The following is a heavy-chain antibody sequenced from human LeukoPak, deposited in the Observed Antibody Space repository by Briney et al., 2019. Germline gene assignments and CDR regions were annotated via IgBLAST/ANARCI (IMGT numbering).Heavy chain of an antibody. CDR3: ARGPPSRVTIFGVVPGGYFDY. CDR1: GESVSGYY. Sequence: PSETLSLTCAVYGESVSGYYWSWIRQHPGKGLEWIGYIYYSGSTYYNPSLKSRVTISVDTSKNQFSLKLSSVTAADTAVYYCARGPPSRVTIFGVVPGGYFDYWGQGTLVTVSS. V-gene: IGHV4-31*11. J-gene: IGHJ4*02. D-gene: IGHD3-3*01. CDR2: IYYSGST.